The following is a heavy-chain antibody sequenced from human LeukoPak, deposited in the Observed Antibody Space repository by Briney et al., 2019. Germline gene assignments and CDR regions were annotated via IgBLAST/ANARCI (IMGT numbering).Heavy chain of an antibody. V-gene: IGHV4-30-4*08. J-gene: IGHJ5*02. CDR2: IYYSGST. CDR3: ATTLWFGMNWFDP. Sequence: SETLSPTCTVSGGSISSGDYYWSWIRQPPGKGLEWIGYIYYSGSTYYNPSLKSRVTISVDTSKNQFSLKLSSVTAADTAVYYCATTLWFGMNWFDPWGQGTLVTVSS. CDR1: GGSISSGDYY. D-gene: IGHD3-10*01.